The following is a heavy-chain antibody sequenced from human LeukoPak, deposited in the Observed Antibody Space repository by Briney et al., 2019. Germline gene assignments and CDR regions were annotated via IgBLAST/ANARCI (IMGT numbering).Heavy chain of an antibody. D-gene: IGHD1-26*01. Sequence: GASVKVSCKASGYTFNSYDINWVRQATGQGLEWMGWMNPNSGNTGYAQKFQGRVTITRNTSISTAYMELSSLRSEDTAVYYCARGPVGATGEDIWGQGTMVTVSS. CDR1: GYTFNSYD. J-gene: IGHJ3*02. CDR2: MNPNSGNT. CDR3: ARGPVGATGEDI. V-gene: IGHV1-8*03.